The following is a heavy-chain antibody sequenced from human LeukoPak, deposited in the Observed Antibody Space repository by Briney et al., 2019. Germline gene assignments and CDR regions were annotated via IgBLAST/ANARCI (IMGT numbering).Heavy chain of an antibody. CDR1: GFTFSSYA. V-gene: IGHV3-23*01. Sequence: GGSLRLSCATSGFTFSSYAMSWVRQAPGKGLEWVSGIGASGGSAYYADSVKGRFTISRDNSKNTLYLQMNSLRAEDTAVYYCAKDVGVAAAEDYYYGMDVWGQGTTVTVSS. CDR2: IGASGGSA. D-gene: IGHD6-13*01. CDR3: AKDVGVAAAEDYYYGMDV. J-gene: IGHJ6*02.